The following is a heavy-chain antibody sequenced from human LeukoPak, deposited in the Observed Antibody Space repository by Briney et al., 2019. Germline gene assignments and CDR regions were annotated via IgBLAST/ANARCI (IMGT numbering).Heavy chain of an antibody. CDR3: ARGMDSYGYDY. V-gene: IGHV1-8*03. CDR1: GYTFNRYD. CDR2: MNPNSGNT. Sequence: GASVNVSYKASGYTFNRYDINWGRQATGPGLEWMGWMNPNSGNTGYAQQFPGRVTITRNTSISTAYMELSSLRSEDTAVYYCARGMDSYGYDYWGQGTLVTVSS. J-gene: IGHJ4*02. D-gene: IGHD5-18*01.